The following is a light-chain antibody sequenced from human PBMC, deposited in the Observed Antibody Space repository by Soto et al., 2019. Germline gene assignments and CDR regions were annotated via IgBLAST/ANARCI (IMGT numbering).Light chain of an antibody. CDR2: AAS. V-gene: IGKV1-39*01. Sequence: DIQMTQSPSSLSESVGERVTITCRASQSIRTYLNWFQQKPGKAPKLLIYAASSLPTGVPSRFSGSGSGTDFTLTISSLQREDFATYYCQESRTSLGTFGPGTKVDIK. CDR3: QESRTSLGT. CDR1: QSIRTY. J-gene: IGKJ3*01.